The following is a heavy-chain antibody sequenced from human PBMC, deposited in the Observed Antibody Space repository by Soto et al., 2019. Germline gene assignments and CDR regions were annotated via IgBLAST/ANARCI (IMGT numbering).Heavy chain of an antibody. Sequence: QVQLVQSGGGVVQPGKSLRLSCAASGFTFNTFGMHWVRQAPGKGLEWVAVISFDRSNINYADSVRGRFTISSDDSKNILYLQMASLRSEATAVYYCAKDQGRIVTATRELDYWGQGTLVTVSP. V-gene: IGHV3-30*18. CDR2: ISFDRSNI. J-gene: IGHJ4*02. CDR1: GFTFNTFG. D-gene: IGHD1-26*01. CDR3: AKDQGRIVTATRELDY.